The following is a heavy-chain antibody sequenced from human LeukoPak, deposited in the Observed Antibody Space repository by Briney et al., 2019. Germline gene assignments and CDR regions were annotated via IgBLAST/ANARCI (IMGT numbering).Heavy chain of an antibody. V-gene: IGHV3-23*01. J-gene: IGHJ4*02. D-gene: IGHD6-13*01. CDR3: AKDQKSIAATGYDY. CDR2: ISGSGGST. CDR1: GFTFGNYA. Sequence: PGGSLRLSCAASGFTFGNYAMSWVRQGRGKGLEWVSTISGSGGSTYYADSVKGRLTISRDNSKNTLFLQMNSLRADDTAVYFCAKDQKSIAATGYDYWGQGTLVTVSS.